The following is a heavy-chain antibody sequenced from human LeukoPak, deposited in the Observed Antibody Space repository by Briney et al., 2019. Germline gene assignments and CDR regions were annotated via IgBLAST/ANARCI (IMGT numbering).Heavy chain of an antibody. D-gene: IGHD3-22*01. J-gene: IGHJ4*02. CDR3: ARHEVPYDRSGYYYLLDY. CDR1: GGSISSSSYY. V-gene: IGHV4-39*01. Sequence: SETLSLTCTVSGGSISSSSYYWGWLRQPPGKGREWSVSIYYSGSTYYNPSLNTRVPIAVDTSTTHFSLKLSSVTAADPAVYYCARHEVPYDRSGYYYLLDYWGQGTLVTVSS. CDR2: IYYSGST.